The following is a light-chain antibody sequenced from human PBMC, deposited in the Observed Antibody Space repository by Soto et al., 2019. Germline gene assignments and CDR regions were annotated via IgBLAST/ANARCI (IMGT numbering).Light chain of an antibody. CDR2: DAS. CDR1: RSVSSY. Sequence: EIVLTQSPATLSLSPGERATLSCRASRSVSSYLAWYQQKPGQALRLLIYDASNRAAGIPARFSGSGSGTDFTLTISSLEPEDFALYYCQQGSNWYTVGQGTKVDIK. V-gene: IGKV3-11*01. J-gene: IGKJ2*01. CDR3: QQGSNWYT.